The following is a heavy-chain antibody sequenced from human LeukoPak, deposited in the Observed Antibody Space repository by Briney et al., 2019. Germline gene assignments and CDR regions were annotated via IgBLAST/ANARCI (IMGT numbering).Heavy chain of an antibody. CDR2: ISAYNGNT. Sequence: ASVKVSCKASGYTFINYGINWARQAPGQGLEWMGWISAYNGNTNYAQSLQGRVTMTTDTSTSTVYMEMRSLTSDDTAVYYCARDLDQYNGRFGGFGHDFWGQGTLVTVSS. D-gene: IGHD3-10*01. CDR3: ARDLDQYNGRFGGFGHDF. J-gene: IGHJ4*02. V-gene: IGHV1-18*01. CDR1: GYTFINYG.